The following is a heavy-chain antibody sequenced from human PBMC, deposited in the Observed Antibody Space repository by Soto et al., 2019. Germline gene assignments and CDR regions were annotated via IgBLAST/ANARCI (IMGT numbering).Heavy chain of an antibody. CDR1: GFTFSSYA. J-gene: IGHJ4*02. V-gene: IGHV3-30-3*01. CDR3: ARDDYGDY. CDR2: ISYDGSNK. Sequence: QVQLVKSGGGVVQPGRSLRLSCAASGFTFSSYAMQWVRQAPGKGLEWVAVISYDGSNKYYADSVKGRFTISRDNSKNTLYLQMNSLRAEDTAVYYCARDDYGDYWGQGTLVTVSS.